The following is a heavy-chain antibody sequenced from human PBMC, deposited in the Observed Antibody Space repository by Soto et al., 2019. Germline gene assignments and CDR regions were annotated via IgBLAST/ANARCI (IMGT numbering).Heavy chain of an antibody. V-gene: IGHV4-31*03. D-gene: IGHD5-18*01. J-gene: IGHJ6*02. CDR3: ARDRLMATAGTARHYFGLDV. CDR2: IYYSGST. Sequence: PSETLSLTCTVSGGSIRSGGYYWSWVRQSPRRGLEWIGNIYYSGSTYYNPSLKSRLTTSVDTSKNQFSLNLSSVTAADTAVYYCARDRLMATAGTARHYFGLDVWGQGTTVTVSS. CDR1: GGSIRSGGYY.